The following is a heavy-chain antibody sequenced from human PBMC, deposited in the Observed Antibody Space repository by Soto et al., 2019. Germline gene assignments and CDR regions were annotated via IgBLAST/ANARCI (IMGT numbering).Heavy chain of an antibody. CDR3: AKVENYYYGMDV. Sequence: GGSLRLSCAASGFTFSSHAMSWVRQAPGKGLEWVSAISGSGGSTYYADSVKGRFTISRDNSKNTLYLQMNSLRAEDTAVYYCAKVENYYYGMDVWGQGTTVTVSS. CDR2: ISGSGGST. J-gene: IGHJ6*02. V-gene: IGHV3-23*01. CDR1: GFTFSSHA.